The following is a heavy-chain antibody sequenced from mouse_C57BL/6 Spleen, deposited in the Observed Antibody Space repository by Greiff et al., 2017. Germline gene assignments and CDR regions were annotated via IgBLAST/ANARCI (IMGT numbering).Heavy chain of an antibody. CDR1: GYSITSGYY. J-gene: IGHJ4*01. CDR2: ISYDGSN. V-gene: IGHV3-6*01. D-gene: IGHD2-5*01. Sequence: VQLQQSGPGLVKPSQSLSLTCSVTGYSITSGYYWNWIRQFPGNKLEWMGYISYDGSNNYNPSLNNRISITRDTSKNQFFLKLNSVTTEDTATYYCAIYYSNPMDYWGQGTSVTVSS. CDR3: AIYYSNPMDY.